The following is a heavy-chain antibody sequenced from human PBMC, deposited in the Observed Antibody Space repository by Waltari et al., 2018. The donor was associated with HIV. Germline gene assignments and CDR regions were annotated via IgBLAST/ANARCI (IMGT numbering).Heavy chain of an antibody. CDR3: AKELRSGYSYYYYGMDV. D-gene: IGHD2-15*01. V-gene: IGHV3-30*02. CDR1: GFSFSISG. Sequence: QGQLVESGGGVVQPGGSLRLPCAASGFSFSISGMHWARQAPGKGLEWVTFIRYDGNTKYYADSVKGRFTISRDNSKNTLYLQMSSLRAEDTAVYYCAKELRSGYSYYYYGMDVWGQGTTVTVSS. J-gene: IGHJ6*02. CDR2: IRYDGNTK.